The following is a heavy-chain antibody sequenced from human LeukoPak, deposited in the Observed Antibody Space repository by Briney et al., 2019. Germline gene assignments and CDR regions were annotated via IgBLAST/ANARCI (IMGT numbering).Heavy chain of an antibody. D-gene: IGHD3-3*01. Sequence: SVKVSCKASGGTFSSYAISWVRQAPGQGLEWMGGIIPIFGTANYAQKFQGRVTITADESTSTAYMELSSLRSEDTAVYYCARSAPLRFLEGDYYYYMDVWGKGTTVTVSS. CDR2: IIPIFGTA. CDR1: GGTFSSYA. V-gene: IGHV1-69*13. CDR3: ARSAPLRFLEGDYYYYMDV. J-gene: IGHJ6*03.